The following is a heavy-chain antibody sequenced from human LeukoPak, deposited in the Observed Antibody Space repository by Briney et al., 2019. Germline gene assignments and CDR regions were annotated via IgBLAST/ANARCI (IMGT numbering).Heavy chain of an antibody. V-gene: IGHV3-21*01. Sequence: PGGSLRLSCAASGFTFSSYSMNWVRQAPGKGLEWVSSISSSSRYIYYADSVKGRFTISRDNAKNSLYLQMNSLRAEDTAVYYCATDYYDSSGYYQNLYYFDYWGQGTLVTVSS. CDR3: ATDYYDSSGYYQNLYYFDY. D-gene: IGHD3-22*01. CDR1: GFTFSSYS. J-gene: IGHJ4*02. CDR2: ISSSSRYI.